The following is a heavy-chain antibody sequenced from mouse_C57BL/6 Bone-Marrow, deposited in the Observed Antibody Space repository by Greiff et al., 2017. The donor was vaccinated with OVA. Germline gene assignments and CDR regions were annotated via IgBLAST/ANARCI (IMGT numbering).Heavy chain of an antibody. J-gene: IGHJ2*01. V-gene: IGHV1-69*01. CDR3: AREGYYSNFYFDY. D-gene: IGHD2-5*01. CDR1: GYTFTSYW. CDR2: IDPSDSYT. Sequence: QVQLQQPGAELVMPGASVKLSCKASGYTFTSYWMHWVKQRPGHGLEWIGEIDPSDSYTNYNQKFKGKSTLPVDKSTNTAYMQLSSLKSEDSAVYYGAREGYYSNFYFDYWGQGTTLTVSS.